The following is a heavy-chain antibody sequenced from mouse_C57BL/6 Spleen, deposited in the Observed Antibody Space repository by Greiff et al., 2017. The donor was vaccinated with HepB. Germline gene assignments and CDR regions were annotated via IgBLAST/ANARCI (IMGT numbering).Heavy chain of an antibody. V-gene: IGHV5-4*01. CDR1: GFTFSSYA. CDR2: ISDGGSYT. Sequence: EVNVVESGGGLVKPGGSLKLSCAASGFTFSSYAMSWVRQTPEKRLEWVATISDGGSYTYYPDNVKGRFTISRDNAKNNLYLQMSHLKSEDTAMYYCAREGAWYFDVWGTGTTVTVSS. CDR3: AREGAWYFDV. J-gene: IGHJ1*03.